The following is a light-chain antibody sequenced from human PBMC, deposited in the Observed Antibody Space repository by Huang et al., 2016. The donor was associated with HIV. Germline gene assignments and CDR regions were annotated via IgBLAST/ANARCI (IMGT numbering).Light chain of an antibody. J-gene: IGKJ5*01. CDR1: QSVGTY. V-gene: IGKV1-39*01. CDR3: QQSYGALSS. CDR2: SAS. Sequence: IQMTQSPTSLSASVGDRVFISCRTSQSVGTYLNWYQQKPGKAPKLLISSASTLHSGVPSRFSGGGSGTVFTLTSRGLQSDDFATYFCQQSYGALSSFGPGTRL.